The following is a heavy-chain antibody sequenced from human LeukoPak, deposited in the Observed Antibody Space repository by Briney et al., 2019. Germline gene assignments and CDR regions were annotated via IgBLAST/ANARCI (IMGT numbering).Heavy chain of an antibody. CDR3: ARDQEGFDY. J-gene: IGHJ4*02. Sequence: ASVKVSCKASGYTLTRFYMHWVRQAPGQGLEWMGIINPTGGSTNYAQKFQGRVTMTRDTSTSTVYMALSSLRSEDTAVYYCARDQEGFDYWGQGTLVTVSS. CDR1: GYTLTRFY. V-gene: IGHV1-46*01. CDR2: INPTGGST.